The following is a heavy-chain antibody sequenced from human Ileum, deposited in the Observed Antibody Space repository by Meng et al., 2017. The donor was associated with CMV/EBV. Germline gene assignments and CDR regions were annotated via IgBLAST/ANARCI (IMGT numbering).Heavy chain of an antibody. CDR3: ATRFSETSDALSEY. CDR1: GFRVSSNY. CDR2: IYAGGNA. J-gene: IGHJ4*02. Sequence: GGSLRLSCAASGFRVSSNYMTWVRQAPGKGLEWVSIIYAGGNAYYSDSVRGRFTISRDTSKNTVYLQMNTLTAEDTALYYCATRFSETSDALSEYWGQGFPVTVSS. V-gene: IGHV3-53*01. D-gene: IGHD1-7*01.